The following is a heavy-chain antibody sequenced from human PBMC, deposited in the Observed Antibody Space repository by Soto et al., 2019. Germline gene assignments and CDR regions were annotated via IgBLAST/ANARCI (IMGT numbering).Heavy chain of an antibody. J-gene: IGHJ3*02. CDR1: GFTFDDYA. CDR3: AKDASDEYYYDSSGYYYRGPFDI. V-gene: IGHV3-9*01. CDR2: ISWNSGSI. Sequence: GGSLRLSCAASGFTFDDYAMHWVRQAPGKGLEWVSGISWNSGSIGYADSVKGRFTISRDNAKNSLYLQMNSLRAEDTALYYCAKDASDEYYYDSSGYYYRGPFDIWGQGTMVTVSS. D-gene: IGHD3-22*01.